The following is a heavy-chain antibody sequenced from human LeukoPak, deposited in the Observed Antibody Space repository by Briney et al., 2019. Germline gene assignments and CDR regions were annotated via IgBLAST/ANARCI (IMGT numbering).Heavy chain of an antibody. Sequence: ASVTVSCKASGYTFTSYGISWVRQAPGQGLEWMGWISAYNGNTDYAQNLQDRVTMTTDSSTSTAYMVLRSLRYDDTAVYYCARDPAPYYDSSGYHFDYWGQGTLVTVSS. D-gene: IGHD3-22*01. V-gene: IGHV1-18*01. CDR1: GYTFTSYG. J-gene: IGHJ4*02. CDR3: ARDPAPYYDSSGYHFDY. CDR2: ISAYNGNT.